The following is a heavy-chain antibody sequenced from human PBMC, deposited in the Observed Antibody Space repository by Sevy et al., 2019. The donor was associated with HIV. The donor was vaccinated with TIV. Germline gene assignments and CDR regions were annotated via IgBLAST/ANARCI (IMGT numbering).Heavy chain of an antibody. CDR1: GFTFSSYG. J-gene: IGHJ6*02. CDR2: ISYDGSNK. CDR3: AKGGGSGSYSPNYYYYYGMDV. D-gene: IGHD3-10*01. Sequence: GGSLRLSCAASGFTFSSYGMHWVRQAPGKGLEWVAVISYDGSNKYYADSVKGRFTISRDNSKNTRYLQMNSLRAEDTAVYYCAKGGGSGSYSPNYYYYYGMDVWGQGTTVTVSS. V-gene: IGHV3-30*18.